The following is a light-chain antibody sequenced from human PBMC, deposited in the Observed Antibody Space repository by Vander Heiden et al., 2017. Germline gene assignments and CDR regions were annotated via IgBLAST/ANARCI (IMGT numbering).Light chain of an antibody. CDR2: AAS. V-gene: IGKV1-39*01. CDR3: QQSDSTRNT. Sequence: DIQMTQSPSSLSASVGDRVTITCRASQSISSYLNWYQQKPGKAPKLLIYAASSLQSGVPSRFSGSGSGTDFTLTISSLQPEDFATYYCQQSDSTRNTFGQGTKLEIK. J-gene: IGKJ2*01. CDR1: QSISSY.